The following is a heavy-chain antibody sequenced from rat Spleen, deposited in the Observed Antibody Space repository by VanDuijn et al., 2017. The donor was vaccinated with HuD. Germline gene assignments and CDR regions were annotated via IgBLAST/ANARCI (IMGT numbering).Heavy chain of an antibody. D-gene: IGHD1-11*01. CDR2: ISPSGGST. CDR1: GFTFSNYG. CDR3: ATEGAYYGGYLPFAY. V-gene: IGHV5-19*01. J-gene: IGHJ3*01. Sequence: EVQLVESGGGLVQPGRSLKLSCAASGFTFSNYGMHWIRQAPTKGLEWVASISPSGGSTYYRDSVKGRFTISRDNAKSTLYRQMDSLRSEDTATYYWATEGAYYGGYLPFAYWGQGTLVTVSS.